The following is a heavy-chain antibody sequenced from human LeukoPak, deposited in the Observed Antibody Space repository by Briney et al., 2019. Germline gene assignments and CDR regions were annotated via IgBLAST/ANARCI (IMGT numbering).Heavy chain of an antibody. V-gene: IGHV4-34*01. D-gene: IGHD3-3*01. J-gene: IGHJ6*02. Sequence: SETLSLTCAVYGGSFSGYYWSWIRQPPGKGLEWIGEINHSGSTNYNPSLKSRVTISVDTSKNQFSLKLSSVTAADTAVYYCASLIPDYDFWSGPYYYYYGMDVWGQGTTVTVSS. CDR2: INHSGST. CDR1: GGSFSGYY. CDR3: ASLIPDYDFWSGPYYYYYGMDV.